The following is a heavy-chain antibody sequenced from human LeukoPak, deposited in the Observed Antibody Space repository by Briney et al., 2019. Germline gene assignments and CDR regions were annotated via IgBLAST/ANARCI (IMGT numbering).Heavy chain of an antibody. D-gene: IGHD5-12*01. V-gene: IGHV1-8*02. J-gene: IGHJ4*02. CDR1: GGTFSSYA. CDR3: ARARVVATELYYFDY. CDR2: MNPNSGNT. Sequence: ASVKVSCKASGGTFSSYAINWVRQATGQGLEWMGWMNPNSGNTGYAQKFQGRVTMTRNTSISTAYMELSSLRSEDTAVYYCARARVVATELYYFDYWGQGTLVTVSS.